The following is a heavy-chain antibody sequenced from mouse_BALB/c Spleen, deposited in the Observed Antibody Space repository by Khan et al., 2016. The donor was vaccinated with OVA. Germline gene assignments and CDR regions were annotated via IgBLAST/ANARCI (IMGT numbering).Heavy chain of an antibody. CDR2: ILPGSGRN. D-gene: IGHD1-1*01. CDR1: GYTFSSYW. CDR3: ARGNYYGSSSWFGY. V-gene: IGHV1-9*01. Sequence: QVQLKESGAELMKPGASVKISCKATGYTFSSYWIEWVKQRPGHGLEWIGEILPGSGRNNYNEKFKGKATFTADTSSNTAYMQLSNLTSDDSAVYYCARGNYYGSSSWFGYWGQGTLDTVSA. J-gene: IGHJ3*01.